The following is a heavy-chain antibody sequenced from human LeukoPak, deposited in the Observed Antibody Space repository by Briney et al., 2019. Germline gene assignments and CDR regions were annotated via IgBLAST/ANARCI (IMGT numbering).Heavy chain of an antibody. J-gene: IGHJ3*02. CDR1: GGSISSSSYY. D-gene: IGHD3-10*01. V-gene: IGHV4-39*01. Sequence: SETLSLTCTVSGGSISSSSYYWGWIRQPPGKGLEWIGSIYYSGSTYYNPSLKSRVTISVDTSKNQFSLKLSSVTAADTAVYYCARLWRQLADAFDIWGQGTMVTVSS. CDR2: IYYSGST. CDR3: ARLWRQLADAFDI.